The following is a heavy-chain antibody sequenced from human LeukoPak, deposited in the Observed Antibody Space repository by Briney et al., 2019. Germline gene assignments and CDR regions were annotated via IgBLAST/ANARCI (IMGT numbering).Heavy chain of an antibody. CDR1: GGSISSSH. J-gene: IGHJ5*02. CDR3: AREGQLELAGGWFDP. CDR2: ISGSSGTT. D-gene: IGHD1-7*01. Sequence: GTLSLTCAVSGGSISSSHWWSWVRQPPVKGLEWVSTISGSSGTTSYADSVKGRFTISRDNSKNTLYLQMNSLRAEDTAVYYCAREGQLELAGGWFDPWGQGTLVTVSS. V-gene: IGHV3-23*01.